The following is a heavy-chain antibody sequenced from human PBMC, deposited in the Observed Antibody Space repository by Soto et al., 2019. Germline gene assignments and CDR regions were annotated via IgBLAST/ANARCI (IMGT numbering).Heavy chain of an antibody. D-gene: IGHD3-3*01. J-gene: IGHJ4*02. CDR3: AKTITTLRMSSGRGRGALIDK. CDR2: ISNEGSSQ. V-gene: IGHV3-30*18. CDR1: GFSFRSFV. Sequence: PGGSLRLSCAASGFSFRSFVMHWVRQAPGKGLEWLAVISNEGSSQHYADSVRGRFTISRDNAENTLSLLMDSLRPEDTAVYYCAKTITTLRMSSGRGRGALIDKWGEGTMVTVSS.